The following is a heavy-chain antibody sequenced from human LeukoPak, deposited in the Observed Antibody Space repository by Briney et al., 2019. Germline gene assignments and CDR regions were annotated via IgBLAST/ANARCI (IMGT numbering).Heavy chain of an antibody. V-gene: IGHV1-24*01. CDR2: FDPEDAET. CDR3: AGFGAREYYFDY. Sequence: ASVKVSCKVSGYTLSEISIHWVRQAPGKGLEWMGSFDPEDAETFYAQKFQGRVTMTEDTSTDTAYMELSSLRSEDTAVYYCAGFGAREYYFDYWGQGTLVTVSS. J-gene: IGHJ4*02. D-gene: IGHD3-16*01. CDR1: GYTLSEIS.